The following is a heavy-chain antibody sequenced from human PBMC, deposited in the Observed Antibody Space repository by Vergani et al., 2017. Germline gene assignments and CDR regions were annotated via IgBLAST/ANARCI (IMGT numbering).Heavy chain of an antibody. J-gene: IGHJ3*02. CDR1: GGSISSGGYS. CDR3: ARDLPTYYYDSSGSQGAFDI. D-gene: IGHD3-22*01. Sequence: QLQLQESGSGLVKPSQTLSLTCAVSGGSISSGGYSWSWIRQPPGKGLEWIGYIYHSGSTYYNPSLKSRVTISVDTSKNQFSLKLSSVTAADTAVYYCARDLPTYYYDSSGSQGAFDIWGQGTMVTVSS. CDR2: IYHSGST. V-gene: IGHV4-30-2*01.